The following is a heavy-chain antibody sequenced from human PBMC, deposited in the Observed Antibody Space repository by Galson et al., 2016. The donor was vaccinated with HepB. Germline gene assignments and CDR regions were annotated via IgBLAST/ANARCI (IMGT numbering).Heavy chain of an antibody. CDR1: GFTFSKYG. D-gene: IGHD3-16*01. Sequence: SLRLSCAASGFTFSKYGMHWVRQAPGKGLEFVAVISYDGGSVYYADSVKGRFTISKDNSKNTLYLQINSLRGEETAVYYCARPRGTSYYYYGMDVWGQGTTVSVSS. J-gene: IGHJ6*02. CDR3: ARPRGTSYYYYGMDV. V-gene: IGHV3-30*03. CDR2: ISYDGGSV.